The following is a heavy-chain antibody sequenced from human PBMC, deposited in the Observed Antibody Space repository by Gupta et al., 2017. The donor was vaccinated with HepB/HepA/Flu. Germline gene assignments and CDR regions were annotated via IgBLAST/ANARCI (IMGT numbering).Heavy chain of an antibody. CDR3: ARDTPRSGYYYKHDAFDI. Sequence: QVQLVESGGGVVQPGRSLRLSCAASGFTFSSYGMHWVRTASGKGLEWVAVIWYDGSNKYYADSVKGRFTISRDNSKNTLYLQMNSLRAEDTAVYYCARDTPRSGYYYKHDAFDIWGQGTMVTVSS. V-gene: IGHV3-33*01. CDR2: IWYDGSNK. D-gene: IGHD3-22*01. J-gene: IGHJ3*02. CDR1: GFTFSSYG.